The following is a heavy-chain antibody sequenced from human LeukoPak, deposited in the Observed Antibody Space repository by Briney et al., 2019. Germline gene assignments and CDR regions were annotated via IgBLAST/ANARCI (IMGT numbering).Heavy chain of an antibody. V-gene: IGHV3-30*02. CDR3: AKDDSTSWYYFDY. CDR1: RFTFSSYG. D-gene: IGHD6-13*01. CDR2: IRYDGSNQ. J-gene: IGHJ4*02. Sequence: SGGSLRLSCAASRFTFSSYGMHWVRQAPGKGLQWVAYIRYDGSNQYYADSAKGRFTISRDNSKSTLYLQMNSLRSEDTAVYYCAKDDSTSWYYFDYWGQGTLVTVSS.